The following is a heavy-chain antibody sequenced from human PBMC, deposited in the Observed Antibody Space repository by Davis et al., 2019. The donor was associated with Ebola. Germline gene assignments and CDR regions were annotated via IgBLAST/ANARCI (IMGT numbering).Heavy chain of an antibody. CDR3: AREDVCDMKHPQWGSCFDF. V-gene: IGHV3-74*01. J-gene: IGHJ4*02. Sequence: PGGSLRLSCAASGLSFSNYWMHWVRQAPGKGLVWVARINSDGSSTSYADSVQGRFTISRDNTKHTLYLHMNSLRAEDTAVYSCAREDVCDMKHPQWGSCFDFWGQGTLVTVSS. CDR2: INSDGSST. CDR1: GLSFSNYW. D-gene: IGHD3-16*01.